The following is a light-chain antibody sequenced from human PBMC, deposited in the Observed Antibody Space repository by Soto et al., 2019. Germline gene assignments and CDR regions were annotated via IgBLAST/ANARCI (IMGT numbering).Light chain of an antibody. CDR3: SSYTTGSTLPWV. CDR2: GVN. J-gene: IGLJ1*01. V-gene: IGLV2-14*01. Sequence: QSVLTQPASVSGSPGQSITISCTGSSNDIGTYEYVSWHQHHPGRAPRLIIFGVNDRPSGISGRFSGSKSGNTASLTIFGLQLEDEAVYYCSSYTTGSTLPWVFGTGTKVTVL. CDR1: SNDIGTYEY.